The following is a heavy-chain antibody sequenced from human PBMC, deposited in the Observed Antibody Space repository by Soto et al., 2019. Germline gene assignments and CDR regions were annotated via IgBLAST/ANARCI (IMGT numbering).Heavy chain of an antibody. D-gene: IGHD3-22*01. CDR3: ARPHYDRNTFYYYLDY. CDR2: LFHGGST. Sequence: QVQLQQWGAGLLKPSETLSLTCAVSGGSSSGYYWSWIRQPPGKGLEWIGGLFHGGSTNYSPPLKGRAPISVDTSKNQFSLELSAVTAADTAVYYCARPHYDRNTFYYYLDYWGQGTLVTVSS. V-gene: IGHV4-34*12. CDR1: GGSSSGYY. J-gene: IGHJ4*02.